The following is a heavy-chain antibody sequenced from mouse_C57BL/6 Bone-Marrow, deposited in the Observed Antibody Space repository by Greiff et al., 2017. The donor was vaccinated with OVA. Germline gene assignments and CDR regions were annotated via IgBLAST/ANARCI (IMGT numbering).Heavy chain of an antibody. D-gene: IGHD1-1*01. Sequence: VKLQQSGAELVRPGASVKLSCKASGYTFTDYYINWVKQRPGQGLEWIARIYPGSGNTYYNEKFKGKATLTAEKSSSTAYMQLSSLTSEDSAVYFCARSNYYGSSYRFAYWGQGTLVTVSA. CDR3: ARSNYYGSSYRFAY. V-gene: IGHV1-76*01. CDR1: GYTFTDYY. J-gene: IGHJ3*01. CDR2: IYPGSGNT.